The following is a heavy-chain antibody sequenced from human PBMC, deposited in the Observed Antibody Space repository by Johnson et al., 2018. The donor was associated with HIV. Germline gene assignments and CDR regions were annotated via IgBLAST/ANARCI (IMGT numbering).Heavy chain of an antibody. J-gene: IGHJ3*02. D-gene: IGHD5-24*01. V-gene: IGHV3-30-3*01. CDR3: ARDVRWLPDAFDI. Sequence: QVQLVESGGGVVQPGRSLRLSCAASGSTFSSYAMHWVRQAPGKGLDWVAVIPYDGSNKYYADSVKVRFTISRDNSKNTLYLQMNSLRAEDTAVYYCARDVRWLPDAFDIWGQGTMVTVSS. CDR2: IPYDGSNK. CDR1: GSTFSSYA.